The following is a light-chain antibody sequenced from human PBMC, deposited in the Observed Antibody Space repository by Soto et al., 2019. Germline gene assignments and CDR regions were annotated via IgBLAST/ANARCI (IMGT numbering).Light chain of an antibody. CDR1: QSISSY. CDR2: AAS. J-gene: IGKJ2*01. CDR3: QQSYSIPVT. V-gene: IGKV1-39*01. Sequence: IHMTQSPSSLSASVGDRVTITCRASQSISSYLNGYQQKPGKAPKLLIHAASSLESGVPSRFSGSGSGTDFTLTISSLQPEDSATYYCQQSYSIPVTFGQGTKVDI.